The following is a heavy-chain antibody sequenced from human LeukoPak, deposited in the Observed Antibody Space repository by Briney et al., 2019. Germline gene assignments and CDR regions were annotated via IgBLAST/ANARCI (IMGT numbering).Heavy chain of an antibody. CDR2: INHSGST. CDR1: GGSFSGYY. CDR3: ARSAARLVATARPFDY. V-gene: IGHV4-34*01. J-gene: IGHJ4*02. Sequence: SETPSLTCAVYGGSFSGYYWGWIRQPPGKGLEWIGEINHSGSTNYNPSLKSRVTISVDSSKNQFSLKLSSVTAADTAVYYCARSAARLVATARPFDYWGQGTLVTVSS. D-gene: IGHD6-6*01.